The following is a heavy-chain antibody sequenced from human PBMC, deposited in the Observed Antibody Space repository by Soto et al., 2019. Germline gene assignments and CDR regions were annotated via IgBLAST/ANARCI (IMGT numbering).Heavy chain of an antibody. J-gene: IGHJ5*02. CDR3: ARGIRGFSGGATCSSGWFDP. CDR1: GYTFTNYD. V-gene: IGHV1-8*01. Sequence: QVQLVQSGAEVKKPGASVKVSCKASGYTFTNYDINWVRQATGQGPGYMGWMNPNSVKIGYVQKFEGRVTMTSNTSLSTAYMGLGSLRFEDTAVYYCARGIRGFSGGATCSSGWFDPWGQGPRVTVSS. D-gene: IGHD2-15*01. CDR2: MNPNSVKI.